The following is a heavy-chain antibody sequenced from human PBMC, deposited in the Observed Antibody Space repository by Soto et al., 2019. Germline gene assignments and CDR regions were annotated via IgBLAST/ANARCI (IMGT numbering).Heavy chain of an antibody. V-gene: IGHV5-10-1*01. D-gene: IGHD2-2*01. CDR3: AGQDRDIVVVPAANYYYYYGMDV. CDR2: IDPSDSYT. CDR1: GYSFTSYW. Sequence: ESLKISCKGSGYSFTSYWISWVRQMPGKGLEWMGRIDPSDSYTNYSPSFQGHVTISADKSISTAHLQWSSLKASDTAMYSCAGQDRDIVVVPAANYYYYYGMDVWGQGTTVNV. J-gene: IGHJ6*02.